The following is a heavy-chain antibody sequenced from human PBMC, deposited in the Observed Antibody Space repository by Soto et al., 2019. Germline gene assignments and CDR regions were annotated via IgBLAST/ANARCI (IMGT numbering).Heavy chain of an antibody. CDR1: GGSITSSSYY. Sequence: KTSETLSLTCTVSGGSITSSSYYWGWIRQPPGKGLERIGGIYYSGRSYYNPSLKSRVTMSVDTSKNQFSLTLNSVTAADAAVYYCARQRTTVVTQAYFDHWGQGTLVTVSS. CDR2: IYYSGRS. CDR3: ARQRTTVVTQAYFDH. J-gene: IGHJ4*02. D-gene: IGHD4-17*01. V-gene: IGHV4-39*01.